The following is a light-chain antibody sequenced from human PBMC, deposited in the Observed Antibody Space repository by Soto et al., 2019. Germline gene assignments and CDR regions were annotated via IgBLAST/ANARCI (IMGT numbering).Light chain of an antibody. Sequence: QSVLTQPASVSGSPGQSITISCTGTSSDVGGYNYVSWYQQHPGKAPKLMIYDVSNRPSGVSNRFSGSKSGNTASLTISGLQAEDEADYHCSSYTTSSTVLFGGGTKLTVL. V-gene: IGLV2-14*03. CDR2: DVS. J-gene: IGLJ2*01. CDR3: SSYTTSSTVL. CDR1: SSDVGGYNY.